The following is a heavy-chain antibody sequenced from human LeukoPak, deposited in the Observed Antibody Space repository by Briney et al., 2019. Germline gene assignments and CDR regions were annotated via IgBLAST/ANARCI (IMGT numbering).Heavy chain of an antibody. CDR3: ARDRGIAEADSFDP. Sequence: GASVKVSCKASGYTYTTDGISWVRQAPGQGLEWMGWIDTYSGKTNYAQKFQGRVTMTSDTSTSTAYMELRSLRPDDTAVYYCARDRGIAEADSFDPWGQGTLVTVSS. D-gene: IGHD6-13*01. CDR1: GYTYTTDG. J-gene: IGHJ5*02. V-gene: IGHV1-18*01. CDR2: IDTYSGKT.